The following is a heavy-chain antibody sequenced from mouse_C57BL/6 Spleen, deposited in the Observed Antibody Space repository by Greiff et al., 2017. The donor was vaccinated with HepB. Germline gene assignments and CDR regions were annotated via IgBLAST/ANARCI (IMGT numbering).Heavy chain of an antibody. Sequence: EVQLQESGEGLVKPGGSLKLSCAASGFTFSSYAMSWVRQTPEKRLEWVAYISSGGDYIYYADTVKGRFTISRDNARNTLYLQMSSLKSEDTAMYYCTIRDSLAWFAYWGQGTLVTVSA. D-gene: IGHD2-4*01. J-gene: IGHJ3*01. CDR2: ISSGGDYI. V-gene: IGHV5-9-1*02. CDR1: GFTFSSYA. CDR3: TIRDSLAWFAY.